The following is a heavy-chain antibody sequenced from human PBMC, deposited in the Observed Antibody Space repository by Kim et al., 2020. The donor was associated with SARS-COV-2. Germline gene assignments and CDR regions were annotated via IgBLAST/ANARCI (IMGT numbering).Heavy chain of an antibody. Sequence: SETLSLTCTVSGGSISSNYYSWGWLRQRPGKELIGYRYFCGSTNYYPNLKSRVTITISTSTYQYPLTLSPVSVTATAAAYCSCGFDLCVRSTLVTVSS. D-gene: IGHD1-26*01. J-gene: IGHJ2*01. CDR1: GGSISSNY. CDR3: SCGFDL. CDR2: RYFCGST. V-gene: IGHV4-61*05.